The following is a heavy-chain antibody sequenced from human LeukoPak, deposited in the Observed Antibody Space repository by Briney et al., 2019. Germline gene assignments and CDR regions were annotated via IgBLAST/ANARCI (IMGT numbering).Heavy chain of an antibody. V-gene: IGHV3-23*01. CDR1: GFTFSSYG. CDR3: AKTNGYYSD. CDR2: ISGSGGTT. D-gene: IGHD3-22*01. J-gene: IGHJ4*02. Sequence: GGSLRLSCAATGFTFSSYGMNWVRQAPGKGLEWVSGISGSGGTTYYADSVKGRFTISRDNSKNSLSLQVSSLRAEDTAVYYCAKTNGYYSDWGQGTLVTVSS.